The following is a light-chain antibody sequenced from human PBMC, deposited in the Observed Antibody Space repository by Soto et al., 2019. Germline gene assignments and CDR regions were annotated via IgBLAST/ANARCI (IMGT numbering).Light chain of an antibody. J-gene: IGKJ1*01. CDR2: DAS. Sequence: EIVLTQSPATLSLSPGERATLSCRASQRVSSYLARYQQKPGQAPRVLIYDASNRATGIPARFSGSGSGTDFTLTISTLEPEDFAVYYCQQANDWPPTFGQGTRV. V-gene: IGKV3-11*01. CDR3: QQANDWPPT. CDR1: QRVSSY.